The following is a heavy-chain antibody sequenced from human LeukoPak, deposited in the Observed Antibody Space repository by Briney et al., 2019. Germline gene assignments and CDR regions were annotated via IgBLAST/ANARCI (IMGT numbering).Heavy chain of an antibody. CDR3: AKAFYGLPIFYFDY. J-gene: IGHJ4*02. CDR2: ISGSGGST. D-gene: IGHD2/OR15-2a*01. V-gene: IGHV3-23*01. Sequence: GGSLRLSCAAPGFTFSSYAMSWVRQAPGKGLEWVSAISGSGGSTYYADSVKGRFTISRGNSKNTLYLQMNSLRAEDTAVYYCAKAFYGLPIFYFDYWGQGTLVTVSS. CDR1: GFTFSSYA.